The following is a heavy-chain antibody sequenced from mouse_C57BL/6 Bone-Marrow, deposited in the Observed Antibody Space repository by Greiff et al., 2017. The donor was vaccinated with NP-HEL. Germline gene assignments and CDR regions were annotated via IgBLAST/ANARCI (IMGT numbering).Heavy chain of an antibody. CDR3: ARDPYFTTVVAHWYFDV. CDR2: INYDGSST. Sequence: EVKLMESEGGLVQPGSSMKLSCTASGFTFSDYYMAWVRQVPEKGLEWVANINYDGSSTYYLDSLKSRFIISRDNAKNILYLQMSSLKSEDTATYYCARDPYFTTVVAHWYFDVWGTGTTVTVSS. CDR1: GFTFSDYY. V-gene: IGHV5-16*01. J-gene: IGHJ1*03. D-gene: IGHD1-1*01.